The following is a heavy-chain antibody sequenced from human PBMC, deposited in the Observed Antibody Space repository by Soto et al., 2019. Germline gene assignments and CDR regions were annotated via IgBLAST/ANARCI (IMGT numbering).Heavy chain of an antibody. J-gene: IGHJ4*02. D-gene: IGHD2-2*01. CDR2: TYYRSKWYN. Sequence: SQTLSLTCAISGDSVSSNSAAWNWIRQSPSRGLELLGRTYYRSKWYNDYAVSVKSRITINPDTSKNQFSLQLNSVTPEDTAVYYCARDLDCSSTSCPILPFDYWGQGTLVTVSS. V-gene: IGHV6-1*01. CDR1: GDSVSSNSAA. CDR3: ARDLDCSSTSCPILPFDY.